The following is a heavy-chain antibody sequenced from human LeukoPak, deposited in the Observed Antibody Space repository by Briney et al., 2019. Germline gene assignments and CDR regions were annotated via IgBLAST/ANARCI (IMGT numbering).Heavy chain of an antibody. CDR3: AKETTVAGFYPYFDY. V-gene: IGHV3-30-3*01. CDR2: ISYDASNK. CDR1: GFTFRNYA. D-gene: IGHD6-19*01. Sequence: GGSLRLSCAASGFTFRNYAMHWVRQAPGKGLEWVAVISYDASNKYHADSVKGRFTVSRDNSKDTLYLQMSSLRAEDTAVYYCAKETTVAGFYPYFDYWGQGTLVTVSS. J-gene: IGHJ4*02.